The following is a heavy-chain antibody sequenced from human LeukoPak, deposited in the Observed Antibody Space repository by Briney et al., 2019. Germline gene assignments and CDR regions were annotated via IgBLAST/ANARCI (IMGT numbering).Heavy chain of an antibody. CDR1: GFTFSSYA. CDR2: ISYDGSNK. D-gene: IGHD3-10*01. V-gene: IGHV3-30-3*01. Sequence: GRSLRLSRAASGFTFSSYAMHWVRQAPGKGLEWVAVISYDGSNKYYADSVKGRFTISRDNAKNSLYLQMNSLRAEDSAVYYCARPGITAFDIWGQGTMVTVSS. CDR3: ARPGITAFDI. J-gene: IGHJ3*02.